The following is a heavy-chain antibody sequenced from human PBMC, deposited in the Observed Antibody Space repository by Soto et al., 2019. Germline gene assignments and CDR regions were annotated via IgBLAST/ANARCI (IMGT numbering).Heavy chain of an antibody. J-gene: IGHJ6*02. Sequence: SETLSLTCTVSGGSISSSSYYWGWIRQPPGKGLEWIGSIYYSGSTYYNPSLKSRVTISVDTSKNQFSLKLSSVTAADTAVYYCARLVAAGTDPYYYGMDVWGQGTTVTVSS. D-gene: IGHD6-13*01. CDR2: IYYSGST. CDR3: ARLVAAGTDPYYYGMDV. V-gene: IGHV4-39*01. CDR1: GGSISSSSYY.